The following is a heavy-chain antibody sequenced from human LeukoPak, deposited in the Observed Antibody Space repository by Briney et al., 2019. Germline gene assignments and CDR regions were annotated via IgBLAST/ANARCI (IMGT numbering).Heavy chain of an antibody. CDR2: IIPILGIA. CDR3: ARDSATVLTTPST. D-gene: IGHD4-17*01. Sequence: SVKVSCKASGGTFSSYANSWVRQAPGQGLEWMGRIIPILGIANYAQKFQGRVTITADKSTSTAYMELSSLRSEDTAVYYCARDSATVLTTPSTWGQGTLVTVSS. V-gene: IGHV1-69*04. J-gene: IGHJ5*02. CDR1: GGTFSSYA.